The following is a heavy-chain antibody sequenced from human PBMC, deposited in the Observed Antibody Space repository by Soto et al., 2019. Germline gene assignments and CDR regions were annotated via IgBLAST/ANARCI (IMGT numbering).Heavy chain of an antibody. CDR2: ISSSGGNT. J-gene: IGHJ3*02. CDR3: AKRPTSKCFGDPCDI. Sequence: EVQLLESGGDLVQPGGSLRLSCAASGLTFSTYAMSWVRQAPGKGLEWVSTISSSGGNTYYTDSVKGRFTISRDNSKNTRYLQMNSLRAEDTAIYYCAKRPTSKCFGDPCDIWGQGTMVTFSS. V-gene: IGHV3-23*01. D-gene: IGHD3-10*01. CDR1: GLTFSTYA.